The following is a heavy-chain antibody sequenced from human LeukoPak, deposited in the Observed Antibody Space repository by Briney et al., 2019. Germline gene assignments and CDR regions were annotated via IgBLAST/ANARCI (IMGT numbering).Heavy chain of an antibody. CDR3: AKDRSSSTSCSNY. CDR1: GFTFSNYS. Sequence: GGSLRLSCAASGFTFSNYSLTWVRQAPGKGLEWVSGISGNGGSTSYADSVKGRFTISRDNSKNTLYLQMNSLRAEDTAVYYCAKDRSSSTSCSNYWGQGTLVAVSS. V-gene: IGHV3-23*01. CDR2: ISGNGGST. J-gene: IGHJ4*02. D-gene: IGHD2-2*01.